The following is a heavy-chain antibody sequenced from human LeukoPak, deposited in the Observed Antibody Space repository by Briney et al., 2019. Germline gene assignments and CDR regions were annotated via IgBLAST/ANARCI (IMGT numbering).Heavy chain of an antibody. CDR3: ARDFHDDGGNQLFDY. Sequence: GASVKVSCKASGYTFTSYYMHWVRQAPGQGLEWMGIINPSGGSTSYAQKFQGRVTMTRDTSTSTVYMELSSLRSGDTAVYYCARDFHDDGGNQLFDYWGQGTLVTVSS. CDR2: INPSGGST. V-gene: IGHV1-46*01. D-gene: IGHD4-23*01. CDR1: GYTFTSYY. J-gene: IGHJ4*02.